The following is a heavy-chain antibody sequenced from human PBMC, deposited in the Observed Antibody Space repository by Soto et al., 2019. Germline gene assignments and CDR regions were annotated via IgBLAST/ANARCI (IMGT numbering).Heavy chain of an antibody. D-gene: IGHD3-16*01. J-gene: IGHJ6*02. CDR1: GYTFSTYG. CDR3: ARMGDVPYYYSGMDV. CDR2: INGYNGNT. Sequence: QVQLVQSGAEVKKPGASVKVSCKASGYTFSTYGISWVRQAPGQGLEWMGWINGYNGNTNYAPKPQGRITMTTDTSTTTAYMELRSLRSDDTAVYYCARMGDVPYYYSGMDVWGQGTTVTVSS. V-gene: IGHV1-18*01.